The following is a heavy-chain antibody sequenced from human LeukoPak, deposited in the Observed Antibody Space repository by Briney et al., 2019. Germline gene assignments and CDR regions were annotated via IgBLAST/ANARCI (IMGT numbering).Heavy chain of an antibody. Sequence: SETLSLTCAVSGGSISSSNWWSWVRQPPGKGLEWIGEIKHSGSTNYNPSLKSRVTISVDTSKNQFSLKLSSVTAADTAVYYCARDSPNFEYYDILTGYFWSNDYWGQGTLVTVSS. D-gene: IGHD3-9*01. CDR3: ARDSPNFEYYDILTGYFWSNDY. J-gene: IGHJ4*02. V-gene: IGHV4-4*02. CDR1: GGSISSSNW. CDR2: IKHSGST.